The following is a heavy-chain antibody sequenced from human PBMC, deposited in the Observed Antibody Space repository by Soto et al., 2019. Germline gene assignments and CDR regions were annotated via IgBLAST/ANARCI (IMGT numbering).Heavy chain of an antibody. D-gene: IGHD6-13*01. CDR3: ARAGIAALNRNYMDV. V-gene: IGHV1-2*04. Sequence: ASVKVSCKASGYTFTGYYMHWVRQAPGQGLEWMGWINPNSGGTNYAQKFQGWVTMTRDTSISTAYMELSRLRSDDTAVYYCARAGIAALNRNYMDVWGKGTTVTVSS. CDR2: INPNSGGT. CDR1: GYTFTGYY. J-gene: IGHJ6*03.